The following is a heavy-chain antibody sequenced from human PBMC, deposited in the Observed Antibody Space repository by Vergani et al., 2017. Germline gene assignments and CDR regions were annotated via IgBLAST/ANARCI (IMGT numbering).Heavy chain of an antibody. V-gene: IGHV4-59*01. CDR3: ARLYSSSWYARTGRYYFAY. Sequence: QVQLQESGPGLVKTSETLSLTCTVSGGSISSYYWSWVRQPPGKGLEWIGYIYYSGSTNYNPSRKSRVTISVDTSNNHFYLKRSSVTAAETAVYYCARLYSSSWYARTGRYYFAYWGQGTLVTVSS. CDR1: GGSISSYY. CDR2: IYYSGST. D-gene: IGHD6-13*01. J-gene: IGHJ4*02.